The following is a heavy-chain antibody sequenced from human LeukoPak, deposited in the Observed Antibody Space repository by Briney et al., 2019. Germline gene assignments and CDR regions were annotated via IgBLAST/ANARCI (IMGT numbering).Heavy chain of an antibody. CDR3: ARHPKWELLARFDY. CDR2: IYHSGTT. Sequence: SETLSLTCAVSGDSISSNHWWSWVRQPPGKGLEWIGRIYHSGTTNYNPSLKSRITISVDTSKNQFSLKLSSVTATDTAVYYCARHPKWELLARFDYWGQGTLVTVSS. J-gene: IGHJ4*02. CDR1: GDSISSNHW. V-gene: IGHV4-4*02. D-gene: IGHD1-26*01.